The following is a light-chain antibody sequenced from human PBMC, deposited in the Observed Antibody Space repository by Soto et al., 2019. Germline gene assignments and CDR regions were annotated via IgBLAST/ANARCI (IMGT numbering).Light chain of an antibody. CDR1: QSVSSSY. V-gene: IGKV3-20*01. CDR3: QQYGSPPWT. Sequence: EIVMTQSPATLSVSPGERATLSCRASQSVSSSYLAWYQQKPGQAPRLLIYGASSRATGIPDRFSGSGSGTDFPLTISRLDPEDFAVYYCQQYGSPPWTFGQGTKVDTK. CDR2: GAS. J-gene: IGKJ1*01.